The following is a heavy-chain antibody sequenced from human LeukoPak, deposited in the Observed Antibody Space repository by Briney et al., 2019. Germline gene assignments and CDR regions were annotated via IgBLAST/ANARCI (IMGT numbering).Heavy chain of an antibody. Sequence: SETLSLTCTVSGGSISSGDYYWSWIRQPPGKGLEWTGYIYYSGSTYYNPSLKSRVTISVDTSKNQFSLKLSSVTAADTAVYYCARTMVRGAYNWFDPWGQGTLVTVSS. CDR2: IYYSGST. V-gene: IGHV4-30-4*01. CDR1: GGSISSGDYY. D-gene: IGHD3-10*01. CDR3: ARTMVRGAYNWFDP. J-gene: IGHJ5*02.